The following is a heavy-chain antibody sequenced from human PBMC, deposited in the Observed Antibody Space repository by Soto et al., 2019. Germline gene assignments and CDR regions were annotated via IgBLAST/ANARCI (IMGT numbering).Heavy chain of an antibody. CDR2: IYYSGST. Sequence: SETLSLTCTVSGGSISSSSYYWGWIRQPPGKGLEWIGSIYYSGSTYYNPSLKSRVTISVDTSKNQFSLKLSSVTAADTAVYYCAGQSSYDILTGWGRRGVYYFDYWGQGTLVTVSS. J-gene: IGHJ4*02. CDR3: AGQSSYDILTGWGRRGVYYFDY. V-gene: IGHV4-39*01. CDR1: GGSISSSSYY. D-gene: IGHD3-9*01.